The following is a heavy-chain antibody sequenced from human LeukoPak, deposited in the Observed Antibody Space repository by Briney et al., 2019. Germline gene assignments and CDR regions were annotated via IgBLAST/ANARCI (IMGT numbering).Heavy chain of an antibody. CDR1: GYTFTGYY. Sequence: ASVKDSCKASGYTFTGYYMHWVRQAPAQGLEWMGWINPNSGGTNYAQKFQGRVTMTRDTSISTAYMELSRLRSDDTAVYYCAGLRGSDAFDIWGQGTMVTVSS. CDR2: INPNSGGT. CDR3: AGLRGSDAFDI. D-gene: IGHD5-12*01. J-gene: IGHJ3*02. V-gene: IGHV1-2*02.